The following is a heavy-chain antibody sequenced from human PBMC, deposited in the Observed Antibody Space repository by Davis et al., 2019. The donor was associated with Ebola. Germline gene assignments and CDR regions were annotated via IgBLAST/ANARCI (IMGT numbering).Heavy chain of an antibody. J-gene: IGHJ4*02. CDR1: GGSVHSDSHY. CDR2: VYYNGYA. CDR3: ARGSGTYFGDIAADY. D-gene: IGHD1-26*01. Sequence: SETLSLTCSVSGGSVHSDSHYWTWIRQAPEKGLEWIGYVYYNGYAHYNPALKSRATISLDTSNSQYSLTLISASPADTAVYYCARGSGTYFGDIAADYWGQGALVTVSP. V-gene: IGHV4-61*01.